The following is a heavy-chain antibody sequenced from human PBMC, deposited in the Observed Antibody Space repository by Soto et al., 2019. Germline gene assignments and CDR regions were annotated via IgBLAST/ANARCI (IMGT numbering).Heavy chain of an antibody. J-gene: IGHJ4*02. CDR2: ISAYNGNT. CDR1: GYTFTSYG. V-gene: IGHV1-18*04. D-gene: IGHD3-22*01. Sequence: ASVKVSCKASGYTFTSYGISWVRQAPGQGLEWMGWISAYNGNTNYAQKLQGRVTMTTDTSTSTAYMELRSLRSDDTAVYYCARDDSSGPYYYDSSGYYYFDYWGQGTLVTVSS. CDR3: ARDDSSGPYYYDSSGYYYFDY.